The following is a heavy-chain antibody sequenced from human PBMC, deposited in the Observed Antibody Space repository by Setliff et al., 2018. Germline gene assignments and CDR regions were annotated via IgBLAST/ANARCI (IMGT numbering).Heavy chain of an antibody. CDR3: AKEPAVSLTEAVRRTYYDYAMDA. CDR1: GYTFTNYG. D-gene: IGHD3-9*01. J-gene: IGHJ6*02. CDR2: ISAYTGNT. V-gene: IGHV1-18*01. Sequence: ASVKVSCKTSGYTFTNYGISWVRQAPGQGLEWMGWISAYTGNTYSAQKFQGRLTMTTDTSTDTAYMELRNLRSDDTAIYFCAKEPAVSLTEAVRRTYYDYAMDAWGQGTTVTVSS.